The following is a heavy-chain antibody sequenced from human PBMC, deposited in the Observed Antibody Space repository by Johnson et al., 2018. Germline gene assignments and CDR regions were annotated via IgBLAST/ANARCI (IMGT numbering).Heavy chain of an antibody. CDR3: ARDWAHQYYYDRSGGAFDI. J-gene: IGHJ3*02. V-gene: IGHV1-46*01. D-gene: IGHD3-22*01. Sequence: QVQLVQSGAEVQKPGSSVKVSCKASGGTCSSYAIIWVRQAPGQGLEWMGILTPSGGSPSYAQKFQGRVPLTTDTSPGTVYMGLGILRSDDTAVYYGARDWAHQYYYDRSGGAFDIWGQGTMVTVSS. CDR2: LTPSGGSP. CDR1: GGTCSSYA.